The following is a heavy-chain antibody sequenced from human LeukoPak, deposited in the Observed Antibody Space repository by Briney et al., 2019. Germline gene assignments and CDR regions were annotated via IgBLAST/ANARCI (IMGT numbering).Heavy chain of an antibody. D-gene: IGHD6-19*01. Sequence: PGGSLRLSCVASGFTFGTYAMSWVRQAPGKGLEWVSVITGSGTTTYYADSVKGRFTISRENSKNTLYLQMNSLRAEDTAVYYCARLYSSGWYGYWGQETVVTVSS. CDR3: ARLYSSGWYGY. V-gene: IGHV3-23*01. CDR2: ITGSGTTT. CDR1: GFTFGTYA. J-gene: IGHJ4*02.